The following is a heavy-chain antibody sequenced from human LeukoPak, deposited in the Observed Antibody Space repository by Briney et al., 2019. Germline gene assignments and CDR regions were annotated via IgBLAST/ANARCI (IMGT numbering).Heavy chain of an antibody. CDR3: ARDWASRGTGTTGFDY. Sequence: GGSLRLSCAASGFTFSSYWMHWVRQAPGTGLVWVSRINSDGSSTSYADSVKGRFTISRDNAKNTLYLQMNSLRAEDTAVYYCARDWASRGTGTTGFDYWGQGTLVTVSS. D-gene: IGHD1-1*01. V-gene: IGHV3-74*01. CDR1: GFTFSSYW. J-gene: IGHJ4*02. CDR2: INSDGSST.